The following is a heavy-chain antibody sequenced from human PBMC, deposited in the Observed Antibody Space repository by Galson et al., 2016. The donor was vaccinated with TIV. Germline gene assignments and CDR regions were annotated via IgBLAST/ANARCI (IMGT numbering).Heavy chain of an antibody. CDR1: GGIFSNFV. Sequence: SVKVSCKASGGIFSNFVISWVRHAPGQGLEWMGSINPIFGTANYAQKFQGRVTITADTSTSTFYMDLSSLRSEDTAIYYCARGRGYSFGSGSSYFDYWGQGSLVTVSS. D-gene: IGHD3-10*01. J-gene: IGHJ4*02. CDR3: ARGRGYSFGSGSSYFDY. V-gene: IGHV1-69*06. CDR2: INPIFGTA.